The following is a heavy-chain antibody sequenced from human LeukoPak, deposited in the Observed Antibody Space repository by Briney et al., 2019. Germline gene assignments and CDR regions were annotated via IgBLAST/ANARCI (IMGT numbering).Heavy chain of an antibody. J-gene: IGHJ6*03. CDR2: IFPIFGTA. Sequence: AASVKVSCKASGGTVNSYAISWVRQAPGQGLEWMGGIFPIFGTANYAQKFQGRVTITTDESTSTAYMELSSLRSEDTAVYYCARVVVPAAISSYYYYMDVWGKGTTVTVSS. CDR3: ARVVVPAAISSYYYYMDV. V-gene: IGHV1-69*05. CDR1: GGTVNSYA. D-gene: IGHD2-2*02.